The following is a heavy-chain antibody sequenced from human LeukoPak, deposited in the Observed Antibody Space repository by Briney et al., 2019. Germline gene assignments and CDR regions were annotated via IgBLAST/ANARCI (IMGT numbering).Heavy chain of an antibody. Sequence: PSETLSLTCTVSGGSISSSSYYWGWIRQPPGKGLEWIGSIYYSGSTNCNPSLKSRVTISVDTSKNQFSLKLSSVTAADTAVYYCASLTGPGSSWNYYYYMDVWGKGTTVTISS. J-gene: IGHJ6*03. D-gene: IGHD6-13*01. CDR2: IYYSGST. V-gene: IGHV4-39*07. CDR1: GGSISSSSYY. CDR3: ASLTGPGSSWNYYYYMDV.